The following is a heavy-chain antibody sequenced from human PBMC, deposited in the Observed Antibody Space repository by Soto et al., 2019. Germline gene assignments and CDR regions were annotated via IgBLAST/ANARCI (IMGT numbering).Heavy chain of an antibody. V-gene: IGHV1-69*18. CDR1: GDTFSGYP. J-gene: IGHJ4*02. D-gene: IGHD3-10*01. CDR2: IIPVFGTT. CDR3: ARDGGFGELKY. Sequence: QVQLVQSGAELKKPGSSVKVSCKASGDTFSGYPINWLRQAPGEGLEWMGRIIPVFGTTNDAQRFEGRVTFTADESTNTAYMELRGLLSEDTAVYYCARDGGFGELKYWGPGTLVTVYS.